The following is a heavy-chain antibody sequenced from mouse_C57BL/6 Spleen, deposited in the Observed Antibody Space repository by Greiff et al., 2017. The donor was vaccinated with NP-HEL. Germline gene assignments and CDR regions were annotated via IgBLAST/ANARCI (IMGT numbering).Heavy chain of an antibody. J-gene: IGHJ1*03. Sequence: VQLQQPGAELVKPGASVKLSCKASGYTFTSYWMHWVKQRPGQGLEWIGMIHPNSGSTNYNEKFKSKATLTVDKSSSTAYMQLSSLTSEDSAVYYCARSEDYYGSSHWYFDVWGTGTTVTVSS. D-gene: IGHD1-1*01. V-gene: IGHV1-64*01. CDR1: GYTFTSYW. CDR2: IHPNSGST. CDR3: ARSEDYYGSSHWYFDV.